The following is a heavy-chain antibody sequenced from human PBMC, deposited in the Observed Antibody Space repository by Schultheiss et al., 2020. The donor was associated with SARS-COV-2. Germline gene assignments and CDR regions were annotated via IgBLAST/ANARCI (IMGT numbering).Heavy chain of an antibody. V-gene: IGHV1-18*01. D-gene: IGHD1-26*01. CDR3: ARNVGATRIMDY. CDR2: ISTYHGNT. J-gene: IGHJ4*02. CDR1: GYTFRSYG. Sequence: ASVKVSCKASGYTFRSYGISWVRQAPGQGLEWMGRISTYHGNTNYAQKLQGRVTMTTDTSTSTAYMELRSLRSDDTAVYYCARNVGATRIMDYWGQGTLVTVSS.